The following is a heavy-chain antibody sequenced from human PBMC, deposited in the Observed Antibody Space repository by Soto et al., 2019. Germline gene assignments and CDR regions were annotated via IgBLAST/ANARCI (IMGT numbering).Heavy chain of an antibody. CDR1: GYSFTSFW. V-gene: IGHV5-51*01. CDR3: ARPVTEGMATLYFDY. Sequence: EVQLVQSGAEVKKPGESLKISCKGSGYSFTSFWIGWVRQMPGKGLEWMGIIYPGDSDTRYSPSFQGQVTISADKSISTAYLQWSSLKASDTAMYYCARPVTEGMATLYFDYWGQGTLVTVSS. D-gene: IGHD5-12*01. J-gene: IGHJ4*02. CDR2: IYPGDSDT.